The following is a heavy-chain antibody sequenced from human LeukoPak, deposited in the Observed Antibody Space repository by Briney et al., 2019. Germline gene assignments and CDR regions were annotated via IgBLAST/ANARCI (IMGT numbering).Heavy chain of an antibody. CDR2: IYYSGST. CDR1: GGSISSSSYY. D-gene: IGHD1-1*01. J-gene: IGHJ4*02. Sequence: SETLSLTCTVSGGSISSSSYYWGWIRQPPGKGLEWIGSIYYSGSTYYNPSLKSRVTISVDTSKNQFSLKLGSVTAADTAVYYCARTTSLEFDYWGQGTPVTVSS. V-gene: IGHV4-39*01. CDR3: ARTTSLEFDY.